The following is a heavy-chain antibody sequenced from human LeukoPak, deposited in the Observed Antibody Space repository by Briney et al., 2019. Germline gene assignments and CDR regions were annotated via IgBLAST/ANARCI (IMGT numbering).Heavy chain of an antibody. CDR2: ISGSGGST. Sequence: GGSLRLSCAASGFTFSSYGMPWVRQAPGKGLEWVSAISGSGGSTYYADSVKGRFTISRDNSKNTLYLQMNSLRAEDTAVYYCAKEGEATRDYCFDYWGQGTLVTVSS. CDR1: GFTFSSYG. V-gene: IGHV3-23*01. D-gene: IGHD5-12*01. CDR3: AKEGEATRDYCFDY. J-gene: IGHJ4*02.